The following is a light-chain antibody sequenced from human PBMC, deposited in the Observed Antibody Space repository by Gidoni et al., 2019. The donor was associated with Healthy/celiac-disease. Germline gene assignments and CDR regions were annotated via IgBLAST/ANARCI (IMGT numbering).Light chain of an antibody. CDR2: DVS. CDR3: SSYTSNSTDVV. Sequence: QSALTQPASVSGSPGQSITNSCTGTSSDVGGYKYVCWYQQHPDKAPKVMIYDVSNRPSGVSYRFSGSKSGNTASLTISGLQAEDEADYYCSSYTSNSTDVVFGGGTKLTVL. J-gene: IGLJ2*01. CDR1: SSDVGGYKY. V-gene: IGLV2-14*03.